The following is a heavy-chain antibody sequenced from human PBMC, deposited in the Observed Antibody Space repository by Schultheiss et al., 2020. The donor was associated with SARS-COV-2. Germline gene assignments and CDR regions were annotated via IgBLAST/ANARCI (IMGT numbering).Heavy chain of an antibody. CDR2: ISGSGGST. J-gene: IGHJ4*02. D-gene: IGHD6-19*01. V-gene: IGHV3-23*01. CDR1: GFTFSDYY. CDR3: AKGRVAGPDY. Sequence: GGSLRLSCAASGFTFSDYYMSWIRQAPGKGLEWVSAISGSGGSTYYADSVKGRLTISRDNSKNTLYLQMNSLRAEDTAVYYCAKGRVAGPDYWGQGTLVTVSS.